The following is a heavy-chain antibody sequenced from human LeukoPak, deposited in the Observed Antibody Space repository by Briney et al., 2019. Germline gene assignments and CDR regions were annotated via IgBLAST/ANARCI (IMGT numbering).Heavy chain of an antibody. CDR3: AKDRDFWSGKAFDY. D-gene: IGHD3-3*01. CDR2: IWYDESNR. Sequence: PGGSLRLSCAACGFTFSSYGMHWVRQAPGKGLEWVAVIWYDESNRDYADSVKGRFTISRDNSKNTLYLQMNSLRAEDTAVYYCAKDRDFWSGKAFDYWGQGTLVTVSS. J-gene: IGHJ4*02. V-gene: IGHV3-33*06. CDR1: GFTFSSYG.